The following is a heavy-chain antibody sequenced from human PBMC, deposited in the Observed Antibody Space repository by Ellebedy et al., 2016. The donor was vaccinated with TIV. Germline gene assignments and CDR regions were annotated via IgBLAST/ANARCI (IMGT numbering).Heavy chain of an antibody. D-gene: IGHD3-22*01. Sequence: GGSLRLXXTASGFTFGDYAMSWFRQAPGKGLEWVGFIRSKAYGGTTEYAASVKGRFTISRDDSKSIAYLQMNSLKTEDTAVYYCTRECRYYDPRSVCYWGQGTLVTVSS. J-gene: IGHJ4*02. CDR1: GFTFGDYA. CDR2: IRSKAYGGTT. CDR3: TRECRYYDPRSVCY. V-gene: IGHV3-49*03.